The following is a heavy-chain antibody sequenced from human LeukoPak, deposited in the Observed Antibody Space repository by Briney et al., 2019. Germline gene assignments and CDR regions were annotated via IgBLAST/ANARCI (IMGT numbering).Heavy chain of an antibody. D-gene: IGHD6-6*01. CDR1: GFTFSSYS. J-gene: IGHJ6*02. Sequence: PGGSLRLSCAASGFTFSSYSMNWVRQAPGKGLEWVSYISSSSSTIYYADSVKGRFTISRDNAKNSLYLQMNSLRAEDTAVYYCARGASRPNYYYGMDVWGQGTTVTVSS. CDR3: ARGASRPNYYYGMDV. CDR2: ISSSSSTI. V-gene: IGHV3-48*01.